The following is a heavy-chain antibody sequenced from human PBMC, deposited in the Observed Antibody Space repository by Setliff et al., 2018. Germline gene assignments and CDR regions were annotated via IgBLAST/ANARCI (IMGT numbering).Heavy chain of an antibody. J-gene: IGHJ3*02. CDR1: GGTFSTYG. CDR3: VRDRAAIVVGPPTAAFDI. D-gene: IGHD2-2*01. Sequence: GASVKVSCKASGGTFSTYGISWVRQAPGQGLEWMGGTIPIFGTTNYAQKFQGRVTIITETSTGTAYMEVRSLRSDDTAQYYCVRDRAAIVVGPPTAAFDIWGQGTVVTVS. CDR2: TIPIFGTT. V-gene: IGHV1-69*05.